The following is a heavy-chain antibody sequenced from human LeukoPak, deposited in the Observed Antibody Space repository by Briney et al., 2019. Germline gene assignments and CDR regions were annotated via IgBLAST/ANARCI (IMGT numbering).Heavy chain of an antibody. V-gene: IGHV3-23*01. J-gene: IGHJ4*02. D-gene: IGHD5-18*01. CDR2: ISGSGGST. CDR1: GFTSSSYA. Sequence: SGGSLRLSCAASGFTSSSYAMSWVRQAPGKGLEWVSAISGSGGSTYYADSVKGRFTISRDNSKNTLYLQMNSLRAEDTAVYYCAITPGYSYGLYYFDYWGQGTLVTVSS. CDR3: AITPGYSYGLYYFDY.